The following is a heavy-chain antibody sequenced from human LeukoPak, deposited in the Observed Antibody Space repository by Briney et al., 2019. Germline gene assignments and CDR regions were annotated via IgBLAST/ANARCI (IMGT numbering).Heavy chain of an antibody. CDR1: GFTFSDYY. J-gene: IGHJ4*02. V-gene: IGHV3-11*01. Sequence: PGGSLRLSCAASGFTFSDYYMSWIRQAPGKGLEWVSFISGSGTTTYYADSVKGRFTVSRDNSKNTLYLQMNSLRAEDTAVYYCARDLDSYGYYWGQGTLVTVSS. CDR3: ARDLDSYGYY. CDR2: ISGSGTTT. D-gene: IGHD5-18*01.